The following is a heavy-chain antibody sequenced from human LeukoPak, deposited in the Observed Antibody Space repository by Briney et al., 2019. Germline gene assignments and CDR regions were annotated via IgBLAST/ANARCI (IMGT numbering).Heavy chain of an antibody. V-gene: IGHV1-46*01. J-gene: IGHJ6*02. CDR3: ARSNIVVVPAAMLVLSGMDV. D-gene: IGHD2-2*01. Sequence: ASVKVSCKASGYTFTSYYMQWVRQAPGQGLEWMGIINPSGGSTSYAQKFQGRVTMTRDTSTSTVYMELSSLRSEDTAVYYCARSNIVVVPAAMLVLSGMDVWGQGTTVTVSS. CDR1: GYTFTSYY. CDR2: INPSGGST.